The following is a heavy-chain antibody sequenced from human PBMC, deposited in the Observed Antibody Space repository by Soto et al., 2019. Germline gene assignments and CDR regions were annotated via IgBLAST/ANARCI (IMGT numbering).Heavy chain of an antibody. Sequence: QVHLVQSGAEVKKPGSSVKVSCKTSGGTFSTYTVSWVRQAPGQGLEWIGRIIPILDVLTYAQKFQGRVTITADKSKNTAYLELTSLKSEDTAMYYCARGSEGSGTESAFHFWGQGTMVTVSS. CDR2: IIPILDVL. CDR3: ARGSEGSGTESAFHF. J-gene: IGHJ3*01. D-gene: IGHD2-15*01. CDR1: GGTFSTYT. V-gene: IGHV1-69*02.